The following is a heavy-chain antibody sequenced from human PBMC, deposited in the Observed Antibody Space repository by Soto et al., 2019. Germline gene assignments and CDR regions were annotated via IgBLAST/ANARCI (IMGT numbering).Heavy chain of an antibody. CDR2: IFHTGSA. Sequence: QVQLQQWGAGLLKPSETLSLTCAVSGGSFTTYYWNWIRQPPGKGLEWIGEIFHTGSANYHPSLESRVTMSIDTSRNQFSLKLASVTAADTAVYYCTRRPALRFLRFDPWGQGTLVSVSS. CDR3: TRRPALRFLRFDP. J-gene: IGHJ5*02. CDR1: GGSFTTYY. V-gene: IGHV4-34*02. D-gene: IGHD3-3*01.